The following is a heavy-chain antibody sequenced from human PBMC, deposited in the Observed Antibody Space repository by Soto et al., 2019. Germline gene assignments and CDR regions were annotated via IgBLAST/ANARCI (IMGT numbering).Heavy chain of an antibody. D-gene: IGHD3-3*01. J-gene: IGHJ5*02. CDR1: GYTFTGYY. CDR2: INPNSGGT. CDR3: ARELQNDFWSGYFSNLFDP. V-gene: IGHV1-2*04. Sequence: ASVKVSCKASGYTFTGYYMHWVRQAPGQGLEWMGWINPNSGGTNYAQKFQGWVTMTRDTSISTAYMELSRLRSDDTAVYYCARELQNDFWSGYFSNLFDPWGQGTLVPVSS.